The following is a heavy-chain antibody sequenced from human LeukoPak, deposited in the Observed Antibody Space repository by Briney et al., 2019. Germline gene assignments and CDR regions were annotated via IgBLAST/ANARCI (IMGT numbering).Heavy chain of an antibody. D-gene: IGHD2-21*02. CDR1: GGTFSSYA. V-gene: IGHV1-69*04. CDR2: IIPILGIA. Sequence: SVKVSCKASGGTFSSYAISWVRLAPGQGLEWMGRIIPILGIANYAQKFQGRVTITADKSTSTAYMELSSLRSEDTAVYYCARAAYCGGDCYSNWSDPWGQGTLVTVSS. CDR3: ARAAYCGGDCYSNWSDP. J-gene: IGHJ5*02.